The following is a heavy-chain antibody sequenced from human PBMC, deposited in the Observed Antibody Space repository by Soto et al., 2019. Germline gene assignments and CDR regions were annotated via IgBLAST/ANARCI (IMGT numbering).Heavy chain of an antibody. J-gene: IGHJ5*02. CDR3: ARGSYSSSWYSWFDP. D-gene: IGHD6-13*01. CDR1: GGSFRGYY. CDR2: INHSGST. V-gene: IGHV4-34*01. Sequence: SETLSLTCAVYGGSFRGYYWSLIRQPPGKGLEWIGEINHSGSTNYNPSLKSRVTISVDTSKNQFSLKLSSVTAADTAVYYCARGSYSSSWYSWFDPWGQGTLVTVSS.